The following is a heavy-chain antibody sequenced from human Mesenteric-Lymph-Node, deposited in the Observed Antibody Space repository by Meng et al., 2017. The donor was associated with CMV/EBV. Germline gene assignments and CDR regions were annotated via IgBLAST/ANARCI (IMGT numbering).Heavy chain of an antibody. Sequence: ASGYTFSDYDVQWVRQAPGQGLDWMGWINPRGGDPNYAEKFQDRVTMTRDTSISTAYMELSRLKSGDTAVYYCFTTWEGSSGWKDYWGQGTLVTVSS. D-gene: IGHD6-19*01. CDR2: INPRGGDP. CDR3: FTTWEGSSGWKDY. CDR1: GYTFSDYD. J-gene: IGHJ4*02. V-gene: IGHV1-2*02.